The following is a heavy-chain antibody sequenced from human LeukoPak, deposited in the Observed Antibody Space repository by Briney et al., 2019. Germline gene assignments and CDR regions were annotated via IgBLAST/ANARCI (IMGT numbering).Heavy chain of an antibody. J-gene: IGHJ3*02. CDR1: GYTFTGYY. CDR2: INPNRGGT. CDR3: AKVASTTRRHDAFDI. D-gene: IGHD1-1*01. V-gene: IGHV1-2*02. Sequence: ASVKVSCKASGYTFTGYYIHWVRQAPGQGLEWMGWINPNRGGTIYAQKFQGRVTMTRDMSISTAYMELSRLRSDDTAVYYCAKVASTTRRHDAFDIWGQGTLVTVSS.